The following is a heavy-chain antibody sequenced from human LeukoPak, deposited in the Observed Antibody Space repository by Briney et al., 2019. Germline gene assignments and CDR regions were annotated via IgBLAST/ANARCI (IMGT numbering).Heavy chain of an antibody. J-gene: IGHJ4*02. CDR1: GGSLSSSIYY. V-gene: IGHV4-39*07. Sequence: SETLSLTCTVSGGSLSSSIYYWGWIRQPPGKGLEWIGLSHYSGTTYYNPSLQSRVTILIDTSKNQFSLNLSSVTAADTAVYYCARGVFGTGYAHFDYWGQGTLVTVSS. CDR3: ARGVFGTGYAHFDY. CDR2: SHYSGTT. D-gene: IGHD3-9*01.